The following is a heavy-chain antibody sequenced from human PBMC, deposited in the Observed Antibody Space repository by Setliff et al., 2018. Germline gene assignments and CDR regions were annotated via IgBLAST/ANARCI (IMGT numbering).Heavy chain of an antibody. Sequence: ETLSLSCAASGFTFTIYWMSWVRQAPGKGLEWVANIKQDGSEKYYVDSVKGRFTISRDNAKNSLYLQMNSLRAEDTAVYYCARTCSGSGCYAGLESWGQGTPVTVSS. CDR1: GFTFTIYW. V-gene: IGHV3-7*01. J-gene: IGHJ4*02. CDR3: ARTCSGSGCYAGLES. D-gene: IGHD2-15*01. CDR2: IKQDGSEK.